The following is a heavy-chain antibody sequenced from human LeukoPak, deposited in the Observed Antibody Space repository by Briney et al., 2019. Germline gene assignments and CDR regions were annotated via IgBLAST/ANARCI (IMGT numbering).Heavy chain of an antibody. V-gene: IGHV3-7*01. D-gene: IGHD2-2*01. CDR3: ARDGMVVDDASDI. Sequence: PGGSLRLSCAASGFTFSSYWMSWVRQAPGKGLEWVANIKQDGSEKYYVDSAKGRFTISRDNAKNSLYLQMNSLRAEDTAVHYCARDGMVVDDASDIWGQGTMVTVSS. CDR2: IKQDGSEK. J-gene: IGHJ3*02. CDR1: GFTFSSYW.